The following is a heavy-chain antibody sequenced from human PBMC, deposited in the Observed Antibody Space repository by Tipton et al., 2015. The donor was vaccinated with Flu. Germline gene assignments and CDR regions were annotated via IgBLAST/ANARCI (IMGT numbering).Heavy chain of an antibody. CDR2: ISAYNGNT. D-gene: IGHD3-22*01. J-gene: IGHJ1*01. CDR1: GYTFTSYG. CDR3: ASNTNYYDSSGYSH. V-gene: IGHV1-18*04. Sequence: QLVQSGAEVKKPGASVKVSCKASGYTFTSYGISWVRQAPGQGLEWMGWISAYNGNTNYAQKLQGRVTMTTDTSTSTAYMELRSLRSDDTAAYYCASNTNYYDSSGYSHWGQGTLVTVSS.